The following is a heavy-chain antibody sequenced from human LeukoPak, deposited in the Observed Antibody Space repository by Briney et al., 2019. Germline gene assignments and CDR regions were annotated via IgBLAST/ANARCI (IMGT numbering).Heavy chain of an antibody. J-gene: IGHJ5*02. CDR3: ARGYSSSWYWFDP. CDR2: ISGSGGST. CDR1: GLTFSSYA. V-gene: IGHV3-23*01. D-gene: IGHD6-13*01. Sequence: GGSLRLSCAASGLTFSSYAMSWVRQAPGKGLGWVSAISGSGGSTYYADSVKGRFTISRDNSKNTLYLQMNSLRAEDTAVYYCARGYSSSWYWFDPWGQGTLVTVSS.